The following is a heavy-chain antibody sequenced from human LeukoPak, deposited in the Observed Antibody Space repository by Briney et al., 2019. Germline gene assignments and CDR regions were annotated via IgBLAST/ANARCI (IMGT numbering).Heavy chain of an antibody. CDR2: ISGSGGST. D-gene: IGHD6-13*01. CDR1: GFTFSSYA. Sequence: PGGSLRLSCAASGFTFSSYAINWVRQAPGKGLEWVSAISGSGGSTYYADSVKGRFTISRDNSKNTLYLQMNSLRAEDTAVYYCAKDRAAAGTHSFDYWGQGTLVTVPS. J-gene: IGHJ4*02. V-gene: IGHV3-23*01. CDR3: AKDRAAAGTHSFDY.